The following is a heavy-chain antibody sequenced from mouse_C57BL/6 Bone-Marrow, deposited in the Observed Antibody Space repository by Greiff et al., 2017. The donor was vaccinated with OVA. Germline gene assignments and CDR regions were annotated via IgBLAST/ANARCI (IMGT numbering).Heavy chain of an antibody. CDR1: GYAFSSYW. CDR3: AREGVYYGYEKGAMDY. V-gene: IGHV1-80*01. Sequence: VHLVESGAELVKPGASVKISCKASGYAFSSYWMNWVKQRPGKGLEWIGQIYPGDGDTNYNGKFKGKATLTADKSSSTAYMQLSSLTSEDSAVYFCAREGVYYGYEKGAMDYWGQGTSVTVSS. D-gene: IGHD2-2*01. J-gene: IGHJ4*01. CDR2: IYPGDGDT.